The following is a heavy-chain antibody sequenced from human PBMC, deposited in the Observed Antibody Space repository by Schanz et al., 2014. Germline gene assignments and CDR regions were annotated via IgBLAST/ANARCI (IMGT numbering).Heavy chain of an antibody. D-gene: IGHD6-13*01. V-gene: IGHV1-46*02. CDR3: ARDGVDAAAGGNY. CDR2: INPSGGST. Sequence: QVQLVQSGAEVKKPGSSMKVSCKASGGTFNSYTINWVRQAPGQGLEWMGIINPSGGSTRYGQKFQGRITVTTDTSTSTVYLELSSLRSEDTAVYYCARDGVDAAAGGNYWGQGTLVTVSS. CDR1: GGTFNSYT. J-gene: IGHJ4*02.